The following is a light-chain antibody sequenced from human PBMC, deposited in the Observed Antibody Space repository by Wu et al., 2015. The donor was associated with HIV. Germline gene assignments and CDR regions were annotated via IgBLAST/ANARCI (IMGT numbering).Light chain of an antibody. Sequence: DIEMTQSPSSLSACVGDRITITCRASQDIETFLNWYQHKPGKAPDLLIRGASSLESGVPLRFSGSGSGTDFTLSINSLQAEDVATYYCQQSFFVYTFGQGTKLEI. CDR3: QQSFFVYT. J-gene: IGKJ2*01. CDR2: GAS. CDR1: QDIETF. V-gene: IGKV1-39*01.